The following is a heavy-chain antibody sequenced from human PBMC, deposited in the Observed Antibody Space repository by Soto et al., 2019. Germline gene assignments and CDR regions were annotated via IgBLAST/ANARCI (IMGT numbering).Heavy chain of an antibody. CDR1: GFSLSTSGVG. Sequence: QITLKESGPTLVKPTQTLTLTCTFSGFSLSTSGVGVGWIRQPPGKALEWLALIYWDDDKRYSPSLKSRLTITKDTSKNQVVLTMTNMDPVDTATYYCAHSLEPYSISCPPPFDYWGQGTLVTVSS. J-gene: IGHJ4*02. D-gene: IGHD6-13*01. V-gene: IGHV2-5*02. CDR3: AHSLEPYSISCPPPFDY. CDR2: IYWDDDK.